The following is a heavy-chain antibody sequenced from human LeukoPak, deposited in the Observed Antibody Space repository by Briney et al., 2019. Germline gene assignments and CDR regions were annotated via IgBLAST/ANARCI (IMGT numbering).Heavy chain of an antibody. J-gene: IGHJ6*02. CDR2: ISYDGSNK. CDR3: AKDLDYGSGSYSPINHYGMDV. D-gene: IGHD3-10*01. CDR1: GFTFSSYG. Sequence: GGSLRLSCAASGFTFSSYGMHWVRQAPGKGLEWVAVISYDGSNKYYADSVKGRFTISRDNSKNTLYLQMNSLRAEGTAVYYCAKDLDYGSGSYSPINHYGMDVWGQGTTVTVSS. V-gene: IGHV3-30*18.